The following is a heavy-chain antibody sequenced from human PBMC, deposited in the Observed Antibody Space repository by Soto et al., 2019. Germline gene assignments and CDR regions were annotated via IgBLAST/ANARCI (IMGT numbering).Heavy chain of an antibody. CDR2: FDPEDGET. CDR3: ATEVGSAAAGDPYYYYGMDV. D-gene: IGHD6-13*01. V-gene: IGHV1-24*01. Sequence: XSVKVSCKVSGYTLTELSMHWVRQAPGKGLEWMGGFDPEDGETIYAQKFQGRVTMTEDTSTDTAYMELSSLRSEDTAVYYCATEVGSAAAGDPYYYYGMDVWGQGTTVTVSS. J-gene: IGHJ6*02. CDR1: GYTLTELS.